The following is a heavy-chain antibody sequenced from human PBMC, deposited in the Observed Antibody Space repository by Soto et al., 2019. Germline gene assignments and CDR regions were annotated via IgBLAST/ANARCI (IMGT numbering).Heavy chain of an antibody. CDR1: GYTFTGYA. D-gene: IGHD6-19*01. Sequence: QVQLVQSGAEEKKPGASVKVSCKASGYTFTGYAMHWVRQAPGQRLECMGWINAGNGNTKYSQKFQGRVTITRDTSASAAYMELSSLSSEDTAVYYCARAVAVPADFDYWGQGTLVTVSS. J-gene: IGHJ4*02. V-gene: IGHV1-3*05. CDR2: INAGNGNT. CDR3: ARAVAVPADFDY.